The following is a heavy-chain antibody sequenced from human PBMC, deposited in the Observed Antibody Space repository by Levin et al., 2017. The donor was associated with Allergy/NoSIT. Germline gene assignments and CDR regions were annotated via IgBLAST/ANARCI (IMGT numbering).Heavy chain of an antibody. CDR2: INPNSGGT. CDR1: GYTVTGNY. V-gene: IGHV1-2*02. D-gene: IGHD4-11*01. J-gene: IGHJ3*02. CDR3: ASGSATVTTGDFDI. Sequence: GESLKISCKASGYTVTGNYMQWVRQAPGQGLEWLGWINPNSGGTKYAQKFQSRVTMTRDTSISTAYMELTRLRSDDTAVYYCASGSATVTTGDFDIWGQGTMVIVSS.